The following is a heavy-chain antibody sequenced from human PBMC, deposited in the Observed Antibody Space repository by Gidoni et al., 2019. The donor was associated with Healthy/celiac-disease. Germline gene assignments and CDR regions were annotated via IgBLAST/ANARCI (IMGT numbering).Heavy chain of an antibody. D-gene: IGHD3-16*01. CDR3: ARDKITFGGGTHYFDY. Sequence: EVQLVESGGGLVQPGGSLRLSCAASGFTFSSYWMSWVRQAPGKGLEWVANIKQDGSEKYYVDSVKGRFTISRDNAKNSLYLQMNSLRAEDTAVYYCARDKITFGGGTHYFDYWGQGTLVTVSS. V-gene: IGHV3-7*04. CDR2: IKQDGSEK. J-gene: IGHJ4*02. CDR1: GFTFSSYW.